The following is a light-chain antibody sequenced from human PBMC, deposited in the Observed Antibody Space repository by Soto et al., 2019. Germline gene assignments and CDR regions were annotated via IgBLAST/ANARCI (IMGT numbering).Light chain of an antibody. CDR1: QDIRTS. Sequence: DIQMTQSPSSLSASVGDRVTITCRASQDIRTSLAWFQQKPGTVPKLLIYHASSLQSGVSSRFSGSGSGTDFTLTISSLQPEDVATYYCQKYINVPVIFGQGTKVEIK. V-gene: IGKV1-27*01. CDR3: QKYINVPVI. CDR2: HAS. J-gene: IGKJ1*01.